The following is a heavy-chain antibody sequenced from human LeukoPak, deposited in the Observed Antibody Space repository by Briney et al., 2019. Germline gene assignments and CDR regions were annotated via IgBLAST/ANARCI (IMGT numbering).Heavy chain of an antibody. CDR1: GFIFSSSW. V-gene: IGHV3-7*05. CDR2: IKEDGSEK. Sequence: GGSLRLSCGASGFIFSSSWMSWVRQAPGKGLEWVANIKEDGSEKYYVDSVKGRFNISRDNAKNSLFLQMNSLRVEDTAVYFCARFSYSSRWTPFDYWGQGTLVTVSS. CDR3: ARFSYSSRWTPFDY. J-gene: IGHJ4*02. D-gene: IGHD6-13*01.